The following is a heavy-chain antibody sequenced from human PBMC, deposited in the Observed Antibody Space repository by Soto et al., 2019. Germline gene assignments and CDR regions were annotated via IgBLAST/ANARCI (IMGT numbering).Heavy chain of an antibody. J-gene: IGHJ6*02. CDR1: GFTFSSYG. CDR2: ISYDGSNK. CDR3: AKDRLGPGREYGIDV. Sequence: QVQLVESGGGVVQPGRSLRLSCAASGFTFSSYGMQWVRQAPGKGLEWVAVISYDGSNKYYAESVKGRFTISRDNSKNTVYLKMTSLRAEETVGYYCAKDRLGPGREYGIDVWGQGTTVTVSS. V-gene: IGHV3-30*18. D-gene: IGHD7-27*01.